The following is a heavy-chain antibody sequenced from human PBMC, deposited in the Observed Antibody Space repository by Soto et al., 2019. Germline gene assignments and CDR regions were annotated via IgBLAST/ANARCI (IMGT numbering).Heavy chain of an antibody. V-gene: IGHV2-5*02. Sequence: QITLNEPGPTVVKPTETLTLTCTFSGFSLTTSGVGVGWVRQSPGKAPERLAFIYWDDDKRYSTSLRSRLTITKDTSKNQVVLTMANVDPADTATYYCAHRVLRAVFGLVTTTAIYFDFWGQGTPVVVPS. J-gene: IGHJ4*02. D-gene: IGHD3-3*01. CDR3: AHRVLRAVFGLVTTTAIYFDF. CDR2: IYWDDDK. CDR1: GFSLTTSGVG.